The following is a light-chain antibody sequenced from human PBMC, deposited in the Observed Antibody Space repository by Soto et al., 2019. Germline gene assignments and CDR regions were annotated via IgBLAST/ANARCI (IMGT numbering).Light chain of an antibody. J-gene: IGKJ1*01. CDR3: QQYNSFWT. Sequence: DIQMTQSPSTLSASVGDRVTITCRASQSISSWLAWYKQKPGKAPRLLIYDASYLERGVPSRFSGSGSGTEFTLTISDLQPDDLATYYCQQYNSFWTFGQGTKVDIK. CDR1: QSISSW. CDR2: DAS. V-gene: IGKV1-5*01.